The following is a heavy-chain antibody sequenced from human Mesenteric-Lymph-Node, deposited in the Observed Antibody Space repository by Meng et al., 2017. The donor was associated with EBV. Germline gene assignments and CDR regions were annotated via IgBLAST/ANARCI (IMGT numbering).Heavy chain of an antibody. J-gene: IGHJ4*02. CDR2: MNNGGTS. D-gene: IGHD3-10*01. V-gene: IGHV4-34*01. Sequence: QRQEVCSGLLKPSESLSSTCVVYGESFSGFYVSWVRQAPGNGLEWLGEMNNGGTSNYNPSLESRVTISVDPSKNQFSLNLRSVTAADTAVYYCARVKPSIWFGELFYYFDYWGPGILVTVSS. CDR3: ARVKPSIWFGELFYYFDY. CDR1: GESFSGFY.